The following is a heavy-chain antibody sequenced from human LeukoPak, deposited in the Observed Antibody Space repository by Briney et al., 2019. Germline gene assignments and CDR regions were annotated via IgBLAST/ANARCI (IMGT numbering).Heavy chain of an antibody. D-gene: IGHD2-21*02. Sequence: SETLSLTCTVSRDSIRSYCWTWIRQSPGKGLEWIGYGYHSGGTSYNPSLRSRVIISVDTSKNQFSLRLTSVIAEDATFCHCARSVCDWDPRYYMDVWGKGTTVTVSS. CDR1: RDSIRSYC. CDR2: GYHSGGT. V-gene: IGHV4-59*01. J-gene: IGHJ6*03. CDR3: ARSVCDWDPRYYMDV.